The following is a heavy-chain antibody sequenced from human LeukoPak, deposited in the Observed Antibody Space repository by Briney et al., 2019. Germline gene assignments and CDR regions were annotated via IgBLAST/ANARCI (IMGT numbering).Heavy chain of an antibody. CDR1: GFTFSNYG. D-gene: IGHD6-19*01. V-gene: IGHV3-30*02. Sequence: TGGSLRLSCAASGFTFSNYGMHWVRQAPGKGLEWVAFIRYDGSNKYYADSVKGRFTISRDNSKNTLYLQMNSLRAEDTAVYYCAKVIAVAGELSFDYWGQGTLVTVSS. CDR3: AKVIAVAGELSFDY. CDR2: IRYDGSNK. J-gene: IGHJ4*02.